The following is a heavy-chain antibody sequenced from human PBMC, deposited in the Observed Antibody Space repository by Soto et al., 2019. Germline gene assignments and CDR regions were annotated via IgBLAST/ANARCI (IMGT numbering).Heavy chain of an antibody. CDR3: ASLGDYSSGYFYFDY. CDR1: GYSFTSYW. CDR2: IYPGDSDT. J-gene: IGHJ4*02. D-gene: IGHD3-22*01. Sequence: GESVKISCXGSGYSFTSYWIGWVRQMPGKGLEWMGIIYPGDSDTRYSPSFQGQVTISADKSISTAYLQWSSLKASDTAMYYCASLGDYSSGYFYFDYWGQGTLVTVSS. V-gene: IGHV5-51*01.